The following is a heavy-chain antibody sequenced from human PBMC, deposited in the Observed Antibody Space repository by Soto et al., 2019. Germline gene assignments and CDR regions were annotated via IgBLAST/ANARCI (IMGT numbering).Heavy chain of an antibody. V-gene: IGHV2-5*01. CDR3: ARDIGERDSSGPLDY. D-gene: IGHD3-22*01. CDR1: GFSLSTSGAG. Sequence: SGPTLVNPTQTLTVACTFSGFSLSTSGAGVGWIRQSPGKAPEWLALISWKDEKRYNPGLKSRLTITKDTSKNQFSLKLSSVTAADTAVYYCARDIGERDSSGPLDYWGQGTLVTVSS. CDR2: ISWKDEK. J-gene: IGHJ4*02.